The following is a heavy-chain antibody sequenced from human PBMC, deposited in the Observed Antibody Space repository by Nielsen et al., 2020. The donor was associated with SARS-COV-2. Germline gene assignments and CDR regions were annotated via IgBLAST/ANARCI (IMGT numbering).Heavy chain of an antibody. Sequence: GESLKISCAASGFTFSDYYMSWIRQAPGKGLEWVSYISSSSSYTNYADSVKGRFTISRDNAKNSLYLQMNSLRAEDTAVYYCAREARITIFGVVINGMDVWGQGTTVTVSS. D-gene: IGHD3-3*01. CDR2: ISSSSSYT. J-gene: IGHJ6*02. CDR1: GFTFSDYY. CDR3: AREARITIFGVVINGMDV. V-gene: IGHV3-11*05.